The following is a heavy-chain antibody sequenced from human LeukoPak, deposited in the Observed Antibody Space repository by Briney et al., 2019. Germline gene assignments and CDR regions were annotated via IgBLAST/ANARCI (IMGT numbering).Heavy chain of an antibody. D-gene: IGHD2-2*01. Sequence: GSLRLSCAASGFTFSTYAMSWVRQAPGKGLEWVSTISGSGANTYYADSVKGRFTIYRDNAKNSLYLQMNSLRAEDTAVYYCARDSCSSTSCFPTFDPWGQGTLVTVTS. V-gene: IGHV3-23*01. CDR1: GFTFSTYA. J-gene: IGHJ5*02. CDR3: ARDSCSSTSCFPTFDP. CDR2: ISGSGANT.